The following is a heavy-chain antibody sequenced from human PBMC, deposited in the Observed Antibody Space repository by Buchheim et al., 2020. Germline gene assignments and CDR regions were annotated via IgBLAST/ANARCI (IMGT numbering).Heavy chain of an antibody. CDR3: ASTEGDTTFRNPHYYYGMDV. D-gene: IGHD1-14*01. J-gene: IGHJ6*02. CDR1: GGSFSGYY. Sequence: QVQLQQWGAGLLKPSETLSLTCAVYGGSFSGYYWSWIRQPPGKGLEWIGEINHSGSTNYNPSLKSRVTISVDTYKNQFSLKLSFVTAADTAVYYCASTEGDTTFRNPHYYYGMDVWGQGTT. CDR2: INHSGST. V-gene: IGHV4-34*01.